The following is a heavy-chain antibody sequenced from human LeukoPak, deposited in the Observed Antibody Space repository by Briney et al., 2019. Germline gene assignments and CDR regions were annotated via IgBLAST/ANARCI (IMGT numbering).Heavy chain of an antibody. D-gene: IGHD3-3*01. CDR1: GGSISSYY. CDR3: ARDRFLSREDYYYGMDV. Sequence: SETLSLTCTVSGGSISSYYWSWIRQPPGKGLEWIRYIYYSGSTNYNPSLKSRVTISVDTSKNQFSLKLSSVTAADTAVYYCARDRFLSREDYYYGMDVWGQGTTVTVSS. V-gene: IGHV4-59*01. J-gene: IGHJ6*02. CDR2: IYYSGST.